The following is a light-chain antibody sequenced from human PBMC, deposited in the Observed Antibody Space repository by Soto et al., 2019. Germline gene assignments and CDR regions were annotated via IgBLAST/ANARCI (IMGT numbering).Light chain of an antibody. CDR3: QQYYSYPLT. Sequence: AIQLTQSPSSLSASVGDRVTITCRASEAIRSALGWYQQKPGKVPKLLIYAASILQSGVPSRFSGSGSGTDFTLTISCLQSEDFATYYCQQYYSYPLTFGQGTRLEIK. V-gene: IGKV1-13*02. J-gene: IGKJ5*01. CDR1: EAIRSA. CDR2: AAS.